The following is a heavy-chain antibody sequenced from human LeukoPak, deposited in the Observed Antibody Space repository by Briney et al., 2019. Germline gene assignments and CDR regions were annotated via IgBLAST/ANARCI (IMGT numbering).Heavy chain of an antibody. CDR2: IYYSGST. D-gene: IGHD1-1*01. V-gene: IGHV4-61*01. CDR3: ARDLETGTTSFDY. CDR1: GGSVSSGSYY. Sequence: SETLSLTCTVSGGSVSSGSYYWSWIRQPPGKGLEWIGYIYYSGSTNYNPSLKSRVTISIDTSKNQFSLKLSSVTAADTAVNYCARDLETGTTSFDYWGQGTLVTVSS. J-gene: IGHJ4*02.